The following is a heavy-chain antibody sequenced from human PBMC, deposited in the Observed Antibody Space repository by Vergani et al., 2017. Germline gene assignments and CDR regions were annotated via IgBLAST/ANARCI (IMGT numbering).Heavy chain of an antibody. J-gene: IGHJ4*02. V-gene: IGHV3-48*03. D-gene: IGHD2-2*01. CDR2: ISSSGHII. CDR1: GFTFSSYE. Sequence: EVQLVESGGGLVQPGGSLRLSCAASGFTFSSYEMHWVRQAPGKGLEWVSYISSSGHIIYYADSVKGRFTISRDSAKNSLYLQMNSLRAEDAAVYYCAREVCTSSTSCYCDYWGQGTLVTVSS. CDR3: AREVCTSSTSCYCDY.